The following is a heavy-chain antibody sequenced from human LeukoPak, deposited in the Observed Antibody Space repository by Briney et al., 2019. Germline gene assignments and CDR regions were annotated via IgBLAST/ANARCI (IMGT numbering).Heavy chain of an antibody. CDR2: IYYSGSA. Sequence: PSGTLSLTCAVSGGSISSSYQWSWIRQPPGKGLEWIGNIYYSGSANYNPSLKSRVTISVDTSKNQFSLKLSPVTAADTAVYYCARVGVDYSGNIIKYFFDYWGQGTLVTVSS. D-gene: IGHD4-23*01. CDR3: ARVGVDYSGNIIKYFFDY. J-gene: IGHJ4*02. CDR1: GGSISSSYQ. V-gene: IGHV4-61*01.